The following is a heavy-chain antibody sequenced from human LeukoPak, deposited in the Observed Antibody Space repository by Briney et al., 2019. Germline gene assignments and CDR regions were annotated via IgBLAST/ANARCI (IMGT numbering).Heavy chain of an antibody. CDR2: IRYDGRNE. Sequence: GGSLRLSCAASGFTFSSFGMHWVRQAPGKGLEWVAFIRYDGRNEYYADSVRGRFTISRDNSKNTLYLQMNSLRAEDTAVYYCAKGRLNSGPFDYWGQGTLVTVSS. J-gene: IGHJ4*02. D-gene: IGHD2-8*01. CDR1: GFTFSSFG. V-gene: IGHV3-30*02. CDR3: AKGRLNSGPFDY.